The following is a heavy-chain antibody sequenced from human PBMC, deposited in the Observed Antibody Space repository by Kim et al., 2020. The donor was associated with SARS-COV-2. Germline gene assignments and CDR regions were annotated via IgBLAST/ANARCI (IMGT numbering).Heavy chain of an antibody. Sequence: ASVKVSCKASGYTFASYGITWVRQASGQGLEWMGWISAFNANTKNAPKLHGRVTMTTDTSTSTAYMELRSLRSDDTAVYYCARARSFDDTNFPLDYWGQGTLVTVSS. V-gene: IGHV1-18*01. J-gene: IGHJ4*02. CDR1: GYTFASYG. CDR2: ISAFNANT. D-gene: IGHD3-9*01. CDR3: ARARSFDDTNFPLDY.